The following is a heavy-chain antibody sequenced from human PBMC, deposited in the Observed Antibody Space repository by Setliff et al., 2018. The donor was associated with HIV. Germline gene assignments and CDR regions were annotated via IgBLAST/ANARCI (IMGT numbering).Heavy chain of an antibody. Sequence: SETLSLTCTVSGGSNSSYYWSWIRQPAGKGLEWIGHIYISGSTNYNPSFNSRVTMSVDTSKNQFSLRLTSVTAEDTAVYYCARGWFDSWGQGTLVTVSS. CDR1: GGSNSSYY. V-gene: IGHV4-4*07. CDR2: IYISGST. CDR3: ARGWFDS. J-gene: IGHJ5*01.